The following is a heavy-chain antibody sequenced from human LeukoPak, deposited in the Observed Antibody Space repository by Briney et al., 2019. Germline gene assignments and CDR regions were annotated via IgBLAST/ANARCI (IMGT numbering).Heavy chain of an antibody. V-gene: IGHV4-59*01. CDR3: ARESPCGSWCPFDY. D-gene: IGHD6-13*01. CDR1: GGSISSYY. CDR2: IYYSGST. Sequence: SETLSLTCTVSGGSISSYYWSWIRQPPGKGLEWIGYIYYSGSTNYNPSLKSRVTISVDTSKNQFSLKLSSVTAADTAVYYCARESPCGSWCPFDYWGQGTLVTVFS. J-gene: IGHJ4*02.